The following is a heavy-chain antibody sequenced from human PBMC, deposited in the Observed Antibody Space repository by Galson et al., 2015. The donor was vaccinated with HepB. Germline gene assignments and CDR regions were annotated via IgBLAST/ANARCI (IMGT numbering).Heavy chain of an antibody. V-gene: IGHV3-9*01. J-gene: IGHJ5*01. CDR1: GFTFDDYA. D-gene: IGHD5-12*01. CDR3: AKDIGPSGYDSWFDS. CDR2: ISWNSGLI. Sequence: SLRLSCAASGFTFDDYAIHWVRQAPGAGLEWVSAISWNSGLINFADSVKGRFTISRDNGGKSVYLQMNSLRPEDTALYYCAKDIGPSGYDSWFDSWGQGTLVTVSS.